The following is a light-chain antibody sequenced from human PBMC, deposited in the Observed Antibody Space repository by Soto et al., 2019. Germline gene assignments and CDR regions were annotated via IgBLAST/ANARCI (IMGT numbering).Light chain of an antibody. Sequence: QSALTQPASVSGSPGQSITISCTGNSSDIGAYNFVSWYQQHPGKAPKLLIYEVSYRPSGVSDRFSGSKSGNTASLTISGLQAEDEADYYCTSFTSTTSLVVFGGGTKLTVL. V-gene: IGLV2-14*01. CDR3: TSFTSTTSLVV. J-gene: IGLJ3*02. CDR1: SSDIGAYNF. CDR2: EVS.